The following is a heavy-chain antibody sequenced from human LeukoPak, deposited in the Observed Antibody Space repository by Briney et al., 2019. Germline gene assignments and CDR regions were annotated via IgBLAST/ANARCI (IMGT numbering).Heavy chain of an antibody. CDR2: IYYSGST. CDR3: ARYASGPSDY. CDR1: GFTFSDYY. Sequence: PGGSLRLSCAASGFTFSDYYMSWIRQPPGKGLEWIGTIYYSGSTYYNPSLKSRVTISLDTSNNQFSLKLSSVTAADTAVYYCARYASGPSDYWGQGTLVTVSS. D-gene: IGHD3-10*01. J-gene: IGHJ4*02. V-gene: IGHV4-38-2*01.